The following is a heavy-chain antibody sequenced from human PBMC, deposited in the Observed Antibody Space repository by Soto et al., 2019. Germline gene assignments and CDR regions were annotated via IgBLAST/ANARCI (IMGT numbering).Heavy chain of an antibody. Sequence: PSETLSLTCTVSGASISRFYWNWIRQPAGKGLEWIGRFYTSGSTDYNPSLKSRVTMSVDTSKNQFSLKLSSVTAADTAVYYCVRGRSSSGVRGGWFGLWGQGTLVTVS. CDR3: VRGRSSSGVRGGWFGL. CDR1: GASISRFY. D-gene: IGHD6-19*01. V-gene: IGHV4-4*07. J-gene: IGHJ5*02. CDR2: FYTSGST.